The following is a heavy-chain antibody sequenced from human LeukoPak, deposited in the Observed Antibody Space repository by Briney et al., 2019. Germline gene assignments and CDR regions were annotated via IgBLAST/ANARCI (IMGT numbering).Heavy chain of an antibody. CDR2: IYYSGGT. CDR3: ARVTGYVMEDYFDY. CDR1: GGSISSYY. J-gene: IGHJ4*02. V-gene: IGHV4-59*01. D-gene: IGHD6-13*01. Sequence: PSETLSLTCTVSGGSISSYYWSWIRQPPGKGLEWIGYIYYSGGTNYNPSLKSRVTISVDTSKNQFSLRLSSVTAADTAVYYCARVTGYVMEDYFDYWGQGTLVTVSS.